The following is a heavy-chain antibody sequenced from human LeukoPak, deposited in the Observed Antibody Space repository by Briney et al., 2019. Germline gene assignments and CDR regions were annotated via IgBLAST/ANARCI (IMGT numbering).Heavy chain of an antibody. V-gene: IGHV1-8*01. CDR3: ARANMGANWFDP. J-gene: IGHJ5*02. CDR1: GYTFTSYD. CDR2: MNPNSGNT. Sequence: ASVNVSCKASGYTFTSYDINWVRQATGQGLEWMGWMNPNSGNTGYAQKFQGRVTMTRNTSISTAYMELSSLRSEDTAVYYCARANMGANWFDPWGQGTLVTVSS. D-gene: IGHD3-16*01.